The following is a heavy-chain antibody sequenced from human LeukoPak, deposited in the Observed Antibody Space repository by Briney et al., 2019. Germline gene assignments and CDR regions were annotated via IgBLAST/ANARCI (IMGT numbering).Heavy chain of an antibody. V-gene: IGHV1-69*06. J-gene: IGHJ4*02. D-gene: IGHD2-2*01. CDR2: IIPIFGTA. Sequence: SVKVSCKASGATFSSYAISWVRQAPGQGLEWMAGIIPIFGTANYAQKFQGRVTITADKSTSTAYMELSSLRSEDTAVYYCASPSGCSSTSCYVTADKYYFDYWGQGTLVTVSS. CDR3: ASPSGCSSTSCYVTADKYYFDY. CDR1: GATFSSYA.